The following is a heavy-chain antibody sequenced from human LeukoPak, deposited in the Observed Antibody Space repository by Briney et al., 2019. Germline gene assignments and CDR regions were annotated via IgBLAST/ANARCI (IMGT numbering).Heavy chain of an antibody. CDR1: GGSISSYY. Sequence: TSETLSLTCTVSGGSISSYYWSWIRQPPGKGLEWIGYIYYSGSTNYNPSLKSRVTISVDTSKNQFSLKLSSVTAADTAVYYCARHSGRTAQFDPWGQGTLVTVYS. J-gene: IGHJ5*02. D-gene: IGHD2-21*02. CDR3: ARHSGRTAQFDP. V-gene: IGHV4-59*08. CDR2: IYYSGST.